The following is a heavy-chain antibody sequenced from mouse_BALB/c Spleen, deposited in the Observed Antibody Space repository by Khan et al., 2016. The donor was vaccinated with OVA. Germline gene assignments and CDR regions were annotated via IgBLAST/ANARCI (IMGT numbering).Heavy chain of an antibody. J-gene: IGHJ3*01. CDR3: ALYCYSRAWFTY. CDR2: IWGDGST. V-gene: IGHV2-3*01. Sequence: VELVESGPDLVAPSQSLSITCTVSGFSLTSYGVGWVRQPPGKGMEWLGVIWGDGSTNYHSALISRLNINKDNSTSQVFLKLNSLQTDDTATYYCALYCYSRAWFTYWGQGTLVTGSA. D-gene: IGHD1-1*01. CDR1: GFSLTSYG.